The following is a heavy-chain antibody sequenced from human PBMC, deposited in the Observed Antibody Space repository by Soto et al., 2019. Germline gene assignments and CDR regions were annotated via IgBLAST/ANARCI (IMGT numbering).Heavy chain of an antibody. CDR2: INNAGTT. V-gene: IGHV3-66*01. CDR1: GFDASVNF. J-gene: IGHJ6*02. Sequence: EVQLVESGGTLVQPGASLKLPCAASGFDASVNFMTWVRQAPGKGLEWVTAINNAGTTFYADSVKGRFSISRDDSKNTLYLQMNSLRVEDTAMYYCVRENYYYGMDVWGQGTAVTVSS. CDR3: VRENYYYGMDV.